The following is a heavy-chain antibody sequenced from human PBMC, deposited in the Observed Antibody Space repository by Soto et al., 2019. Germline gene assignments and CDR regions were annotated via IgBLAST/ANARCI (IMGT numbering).Heavy chain of an antibody. V-gene: IGHV1-58*02. CDR3: AAHTQGRPPDYYSSMAV. D-gene: IGHD2-2*02. J-gene: IGHJ6*03. CDR1: RVTFTSSA. Sequence: SVKVSCKASRVTFTSSAMQWARQARGQRLEWIGWIVVGSGNTNYAQKFQERVTITRDMSTSTAYMELSSLGSEDTAVYYCAAHTQGRPPDYYSSMAVWGKGTTVTVS. CDR2: IVVGSGNT.